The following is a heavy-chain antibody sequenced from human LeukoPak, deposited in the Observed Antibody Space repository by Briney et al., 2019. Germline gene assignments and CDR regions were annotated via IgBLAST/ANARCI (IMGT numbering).Heavy chain of an antibody. CDR2: IKQDGSEK. J-gene: IGHJ4*02. Sequence: PGGSLRLSCAASGFTFSSYWMSWVRQAPGKGLEWVANIKQDGSEKYYVDSVKGRFTISRDNAKNSLYLQMNSLRAEDTAVYYCARGRKGSGSYYVDYFDYWGQGTLVTVSS. CDR3: ARGRKGSGSYYVDYFDY. CDR1: GFTFSSYW. V-gene: IGHV3-7*01. D-gene: IGHD3-10*01.